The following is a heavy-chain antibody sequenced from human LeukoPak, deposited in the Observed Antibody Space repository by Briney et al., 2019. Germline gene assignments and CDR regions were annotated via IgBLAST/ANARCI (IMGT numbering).Heavy chain of an antibody. CDR3: TFGYPAFDI. J-gene: IGHJ3*02. Sequence: ASVKVSCKASGYTFTSYDINWVRQATGQGLEWMGWMSPNSGNTGYAQKFQGRVTMTRNTSIGTAYMELSSLRSEDTAVYYCTFGYPAFDIWGQGTMVTVSS. CDR2: MSPNSGNT. CDR1: GYTFTSYD. D-gene: IGHD3-16*02. V-gene: IGHV1-8*01.